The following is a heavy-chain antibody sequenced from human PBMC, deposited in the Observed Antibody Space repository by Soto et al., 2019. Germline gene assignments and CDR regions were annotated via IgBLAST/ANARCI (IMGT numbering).Heavy chain of an antibody. CDR3: AKGEVYSYGSYGMDV. CDR1: GFTLSSYA. V-gene: IGHV3-23*01. D-gene: IGHD5-18*01. CDR2: ISGSGGST. J-gene: IGHJ6*02. Sequence: GGSLRLSCAASGFTLSSYAMSWVRQAPGKGLEWVSAISGSGGSTYYADSVKGRFTISRDNSKNTLYLQMNSLRAEDTAVYYCAKGEVYSYGSYGMDVWGQGTTVTVSS.